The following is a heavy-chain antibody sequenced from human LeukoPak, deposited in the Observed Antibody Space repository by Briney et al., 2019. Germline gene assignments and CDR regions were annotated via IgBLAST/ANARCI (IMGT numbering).Heavy chain of an antibody. CDR3: ARCFDSGWSQSWTTDY. V-gene: IGHV4-61*02. J-gene: IGHJ4*02. CDR1: GGSISSGSYY. D-gene: IGHD6-19*01. Sequence: SSETLSLTCTVSGGSISSGSYYWSWIRQPAGKGLEWIGRIYTSGSTNYNPSLKSRVTISVDTSKNQFSLKLSSVTAADTAVYYCARCFDSGWSQSWTTDYWGQGTLVTVSS. CDR2: IYTSGST.